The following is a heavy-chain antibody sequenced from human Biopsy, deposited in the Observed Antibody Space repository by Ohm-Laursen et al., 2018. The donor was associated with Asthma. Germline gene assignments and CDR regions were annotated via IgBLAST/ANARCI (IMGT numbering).Heavy chain of an antibody. CDR3: ARKAGSCISRTCYSLDF. D-gene: IGHD2-2*01. CDR2: INSVFGTT. Sequence: VKVGGKSLGGTFNTYVIGWGRQAPGQGLEWMGGINSVFGTTTYPQKFQDRVTITADDSTSTVYMELSSLRSEDTAVYYCARKAGSCISRTCYSLDFWGQGTLVTVSS. V-gene: IGHV1-69*01. CDR1: GGTFNTYV. J-gene: IGHJ4*02.